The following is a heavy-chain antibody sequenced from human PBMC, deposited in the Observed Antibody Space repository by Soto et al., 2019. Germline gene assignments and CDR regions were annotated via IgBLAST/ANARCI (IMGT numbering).Heavy chain of an antibody. J-gene: IGHJ5*02. V-gene: IGHV4-30-4*01. Sequence: SETLSLTCTVSGGSISSGDYYWSWIRQPPGKGLEWIGYIYYSGSTYYNPSLKSRVTISVDTSKNQFSLKLSSVTAADTAVYYCARVGRSVVVAADNWFDPWGQGTLVTVSS. CDR3: ARVGRSVVVAADNWFDP. CDR2: IYYSGST. D-gene: IGHD2-15*01. CDR1: GGSISSGDYY.